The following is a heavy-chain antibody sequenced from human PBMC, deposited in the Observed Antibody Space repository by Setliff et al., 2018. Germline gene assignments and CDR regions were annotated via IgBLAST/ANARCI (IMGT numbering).Heavy chain of an antibody. Sequence: SETLSLTCAVYGASFSGTYCSWIRQSPGKGLEWIGEINHTGSPNWIGEINHSGSPNYNPSLKSRVTMSVDTSKNQFSLNLTSVTAADTAVYFCARDNTILGATDYWGQGTLVTVSS. D-gene: IGHD1-26*01. CDR3: ARDNTILGATDY. V-gene: IGHV4-34*01. CDR1: GASFSGTY. CDR2: INHSGSP. J-gene: IGHJ4*02.